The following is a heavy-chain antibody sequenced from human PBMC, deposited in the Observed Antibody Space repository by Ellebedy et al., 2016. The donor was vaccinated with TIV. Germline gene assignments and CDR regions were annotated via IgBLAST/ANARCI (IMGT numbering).Heavy chain of an antibody. D-gene: IGHD3-22*01. CDR1: GGTFSSYA. V-gene: IGHV1-69*06. J-gene: IGHJ5*02. CDR2: IIPIFGTA. CDR3: ARDLRYYYDSSGYYPFDP. Sequence: SVKVSCXASGGTFSSYAISWVRQAPGQGLEWMGGIIPIFGTANYAQKFQGRVTITADKSTSTAYMELSSLRSEDTAVYYCARDLRYYYDSSGYYPFDPWGQGTLVTVSS.